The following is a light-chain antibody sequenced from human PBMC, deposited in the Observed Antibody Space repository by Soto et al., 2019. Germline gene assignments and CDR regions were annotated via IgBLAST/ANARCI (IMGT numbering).Light chain of an antibody. V-gene: IGKV3-11*01. J-gene: IGKJ5*01. CDR3: QQLSNWPPIT. CDR2: DAS. Sequence: IVLTPSPATLSLSHGERATLSCRASQSVSSYLAWYQQKPGQAPRLLIYDASNRATGIPARFSGSGSGTDFTLTISSLEPEDFAVYYCQQLSNWPPITFGQGTLLAI. CDR1: QSVSSY.